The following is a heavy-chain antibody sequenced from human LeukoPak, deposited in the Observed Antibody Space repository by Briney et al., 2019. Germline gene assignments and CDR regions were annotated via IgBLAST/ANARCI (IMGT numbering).Heavy chain of an antibody. D-gene: IGHD3-3*01. CDR1: GGSISSYY. J-gene: IGHJ4*02. CDR2: IYYSGST. CDR3: ARGSRDFWSGYYLNYYFDY. V-gene: IGHV4-59*01. Sequence: PSETLSLTCTVSGGSISSYYWSWIWQPPGKGLEWIGYIYYSGSTNYNPSLKSQVTISVDTSKNQFSLKLSSVTAADTAVYYCARGSRDFWSGYYLNYYFDYWGQGTLVTVSS.